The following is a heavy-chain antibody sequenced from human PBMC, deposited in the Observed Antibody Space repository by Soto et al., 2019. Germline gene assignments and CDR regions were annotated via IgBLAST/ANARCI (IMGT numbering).Heavy chain of an antibody. CDR1: GFTFSDYY. CDR2: ISSSSSYT. CDR3: AREVATVVTPGYFDY. J-gene: IGHJ4*02. D-gene: IGHD5-12*01. V-gene: IGHV3-11*06. Sequence: PGGSLRLSCAASGFTFSDYYMSWIRQAPGKGLEWVSYISSSSSYTNYADSVKGRFTISSDNAKNSLYLQMNSLRAEDTAVYYCAREVATVVTPGYFDYWGQGTMVTV.